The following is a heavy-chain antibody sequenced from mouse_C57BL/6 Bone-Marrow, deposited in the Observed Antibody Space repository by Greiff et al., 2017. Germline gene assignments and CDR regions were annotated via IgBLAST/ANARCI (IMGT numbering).Heavy chain of an antibody. CDR2: ISNGGGST. J-gene: IGHJ3*01. D-gene: IGHD1-1*01. CDR1: GFTFSDYY. V-gene: IGHV5-12*01. Sequence: EVQGVESGGGLVQPGGSLKLSCAASGFTFSDYYMYWVRQTPEKRLEWVAYISNGGGSTYYPDTVQGRFTISRDNAKNTLYLQMSRLKSEDTAMYYCARSAGSSYTWFAYWGQGTLVTVSA. CDR3: ARSAGSSYTWFAY.